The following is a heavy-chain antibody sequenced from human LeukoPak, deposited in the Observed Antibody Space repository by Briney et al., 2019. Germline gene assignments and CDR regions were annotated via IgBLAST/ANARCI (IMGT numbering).Heavy chain of an antibody. CDR1: AFTFSIYA. CDR3: ANDRGRYCSRGSSYPLDY. Sequence: RRSLRLSCAPSAFTFSIYAIHWVRQAPGNVLEWVAFISCDVSNKYYTGSVKGRFTISRDNSKNTLYLQMNSLRAEDTAEYYAANDRGRYCSRGSSYPLDYWRQGTLVTVSS. V-gene: IGHV3-30*18. CDR2: ISCDVSNK. J-gene: IGHJ4*02. D-gene: IGHD2-15*01.